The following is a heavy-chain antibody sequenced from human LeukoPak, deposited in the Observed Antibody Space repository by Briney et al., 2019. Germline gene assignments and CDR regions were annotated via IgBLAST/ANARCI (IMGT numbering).Heavy chain of an antibody. V-gene: IGHV4-59*08. CDR1: GGSISSYY. CDR2: IYYSGST. D-gene: IGHD6-13*01. CDR3: ARMVRQQLFN. Sequence: SETPSLTCTVSGGSISSYYWSWIRQPPGKGLEWIGYIYYSGSTNYNPSLKSRVTISVDTSKNQFSLKLSSVTAADTAVYYCARMVRQQLFNWCQGTLVTVSS. J-gene: IGHJ4*02.